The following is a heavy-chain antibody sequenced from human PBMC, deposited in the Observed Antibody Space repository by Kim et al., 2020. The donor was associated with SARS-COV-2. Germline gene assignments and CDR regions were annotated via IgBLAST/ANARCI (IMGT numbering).Heavy chain of an antibody. V-gene: IGHV4-39*01. CDR3: ASPGYSSSSDLDY. Sequence: YNPSRKSRVTISVDTSKNQFSLKLSSVTAADTAVYYCASPGYSSSSDLDYWGQGTLVTVSS. D-gene: IGHD6-13*01. J-gene: IGHJ4*02.